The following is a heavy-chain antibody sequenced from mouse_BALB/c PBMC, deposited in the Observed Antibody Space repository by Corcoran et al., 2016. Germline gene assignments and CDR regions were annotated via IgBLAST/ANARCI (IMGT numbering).Heavy chain of an antibody. V-gene: IGHV3-6*02. Sequence: DVQLQESGPGLVKPSQSLSLTCSVTGYSITSGYYWNWLRQFPGNKLKWMGYISYDGSNNYNPSLKNRISITRDTSKNQFFLKLNSVTTEDTATYYCAKLLRPFYYWGQGTTLTVSS. CDR1: GYSITSGYY. J-gene: IGHJ2*01. CDR3: AKLLRPFYY. CDR2: ISYDGSN. D-gene: IGHD1-2*01.